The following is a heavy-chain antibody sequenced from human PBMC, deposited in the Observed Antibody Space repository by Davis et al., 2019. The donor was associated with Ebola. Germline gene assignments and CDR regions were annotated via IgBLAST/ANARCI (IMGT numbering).Heavy chain of an antibody. CDR3: ASIAAAFLRAGRWNY. J-gene: IGHJ4*02. CDR2: INPNSGGT. D-gene: IGHD6-25*01. CDR1: GYTFTGYY. V-gene: IGHV1-2*02. Sequence: ASVKVSCKASGYTFTGYYMHWVRQAPGQGLEWMGWINPNSGGTNYAQKFQGRVTMTRDTSISTAYMELSRLRSDDTAVYYCASIAAAFLRAGRWNYWGQGTLVTVSS.